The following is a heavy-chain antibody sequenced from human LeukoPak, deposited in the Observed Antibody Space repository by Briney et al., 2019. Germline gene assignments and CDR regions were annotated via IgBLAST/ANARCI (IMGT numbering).Heavy chain of an antibody. CDR2: ISSSGSTI. Sequence: GGSLRLSCAASGFTFSSYEMNWVRQAPGKGLEWVSYISSSGSTIYYADSVKGRFTISRDNAKNSLYLQMNSLRAEDTAVYYCVRWTPIVDGGYYFDYWGQGTLVTVSS. CDR1: GFTFSSYE. CDR3: VRWTPIVDGGYYFDY. J-gene: IGHJ4*02. V-gene: IGHV3-48*03. D-gene: IGHD3-22*01.